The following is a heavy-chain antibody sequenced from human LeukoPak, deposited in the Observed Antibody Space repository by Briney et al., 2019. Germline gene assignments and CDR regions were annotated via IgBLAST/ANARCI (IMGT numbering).Heavy chain of an antibody. Sequence: PSETLSLTCTVSGGSISSSSYYWGWIRQPPGKGLEWIGSIYYSGSTYYNPSLKSRVTISVDTSKNQFSLKLSSVTAADTAVYYCAREVGIVGATWPSSYYYYYMDVWGKGTTVTVSS. V-gene: IGHV4-39*02. D-gene: IGHD1-26*01. CDR2: IYYSGST. CDR1: GGSISSSSYY. J-gene: IGHJ6*03. CDR3: AREVGIVGATWPSSYYYYYMDV.